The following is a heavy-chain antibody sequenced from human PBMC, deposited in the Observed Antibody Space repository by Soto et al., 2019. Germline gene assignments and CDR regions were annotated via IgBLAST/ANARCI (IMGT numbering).Heavy chain of an antibody. J-gene: IGHJ5*02. V-gene: IGHV1-2*02. CDR3: ARAPSHYDFWSGYHNWFDP. CDR2: INPNSGGT. Sequence: GXSGKVSYKASGYTFTGYYMHWVRQAPGQGLEWMGWINPNSGGTNYAQKFQGRVTMTRDTSISTAYMELSRLRSDDTAVYYCARAPSHYDFWSGYHNWFDPWGQGTLVTVSS. D-gene: IGHD3-3*01. CDR1: GYTFTGYY.